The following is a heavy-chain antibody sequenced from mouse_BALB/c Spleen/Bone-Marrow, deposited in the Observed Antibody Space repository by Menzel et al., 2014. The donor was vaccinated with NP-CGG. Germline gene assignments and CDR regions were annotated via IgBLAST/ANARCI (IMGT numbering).Heavy chain of an antibody. J-gene: IGHJ4*01. D-gene: IGHD2-4*01. CDR2: IDPENGNT. CDR1: GFNIKDCY. Sequence: EVKLQESGAELVRPGALVKLSCKASGFNIKDCYMHWVKQRPEQGLEWIGWIDPENGNTIYDPKFQGKASITADTSSNTAYLQLSSLPSEDTAVYYCARGLRHAMDYWGQGTSVTVSS. V-gene: IGHV14-1*02. CDR3: ARGLRHAMDY.